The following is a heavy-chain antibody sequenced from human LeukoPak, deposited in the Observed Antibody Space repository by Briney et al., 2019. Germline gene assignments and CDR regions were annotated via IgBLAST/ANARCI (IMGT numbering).Heavy chain of an antibody. J-gene: IGHJ6*03. CDR2: IIHGGST. Sequence: PSETLSLTCAVYGGSFSSYWSWIRQAPGKGLEWIGEIIHGGSTNYNPSLKSRVTISMDTSKNHFSLKLSSVTVADTAVYYCALRRPILYYYMDAWGKGTSVIVSS. CDR3: ALRRPILYYYMDA. V-gene: IGHV4-34*12. D-gene: IGHD3-3*01. CDR1: GGSFSSY.